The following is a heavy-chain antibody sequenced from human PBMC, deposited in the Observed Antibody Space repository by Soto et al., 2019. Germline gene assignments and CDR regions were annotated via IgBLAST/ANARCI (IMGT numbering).Heavy chain of an antibody. V-gene: IGHV4-31*03. CDR2: IYYSGST. CDR1: GGSINNGGYY. CDR3: ARTVYGSGSEYFDY. J-gene: IGHJ4*02. D-gene: IGHD3-10*01. Sequence: QVQLQEAGPGLVKPSQTLSLTCTVSGGSINNGGYYWSWIRQHPGKGLEWIGYIYYSGSTYYNPSLKSRITISVDTSKDQFSLKLSSVTAADTAVYCCARTVYGSGSEYFDYWGQGALVTVSS.